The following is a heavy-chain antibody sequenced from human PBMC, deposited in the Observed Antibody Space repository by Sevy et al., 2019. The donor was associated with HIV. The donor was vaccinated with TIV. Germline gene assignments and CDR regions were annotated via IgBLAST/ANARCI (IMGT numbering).Heavy chain of an antibody. Sequence: SETLSLTCTVSGGFIRSGGYYWSRIRQHPGKGLEWIGYIYYSGNTYYNPSLKSRVTISVDTSKSQFSLNLSSVTAADTAVYYCARSDGGDYFDYWGQGTLVTVSS. CDR2: IYYSGNT. J-gene: IGHJ4*02. V-gene: IGHV4-31*03. CDR1: GGFIRSGGYY. CDR3: ARSDGGDYFDY.